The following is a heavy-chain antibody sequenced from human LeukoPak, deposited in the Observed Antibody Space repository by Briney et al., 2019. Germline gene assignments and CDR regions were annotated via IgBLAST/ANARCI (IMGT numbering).Heavy chain of an antibody. CDR1: GFTFSDYS. CDR2: VGISSGNT. Sequence: GGSLRLSCAASGFTFSDYSMNWVRKAPGKGLEWISYVGISSGNTKYADSVKGRFTISGDKAKNSLYLQMNSLRVEDTAVYYCERDTKYAFDNWGQGTLVTVSS. J-gene: IGHJ4*02. CDR3: ERDTKYAFDN. V-gene: IGHV3-48*01. D-gene: IGHD2-2*01.